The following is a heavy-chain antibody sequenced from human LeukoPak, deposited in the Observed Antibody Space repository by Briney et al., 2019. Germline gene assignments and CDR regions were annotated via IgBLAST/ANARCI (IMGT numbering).Heavy chain of an antibody. Sequence: GGSLRLSCAASGFTFSTYAMHWVRQAPGKGLEWVAVISYDGSNKYYADSVKGRFTISRDNSKNTLHLQMNSLRAEDTAVYYCTRAGTGTTGVDYWGQGTLVTVSS. CDR1: GFTFSTYA. CDR2: ISYDGSNK. J-gene: IGHJ4*02. D-gene: IGHD1-7*01. V-gene: IGHV3-30-3*01. CDR3: TRAGTGTTGVDY.